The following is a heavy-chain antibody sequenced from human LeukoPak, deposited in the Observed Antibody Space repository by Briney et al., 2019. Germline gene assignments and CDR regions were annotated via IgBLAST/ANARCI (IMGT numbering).Heavy chain of an antibody. CDR2: ISDSGGRT. J-gene: IGHJ4*02. CDR1: GFTFSSYA. Sequence: GGSLRLSCAASGFTFSSYAMDWVRQAPGKGLEWVSYISDSGGRTYYAHSVKGRFTISRDNSNNTLYLQLNSLGAEDTAVYYCTKERVTSDGEPFDSWGPGTLVTVSS. D-gene: IGHD2-2*01. CDR3: TKERVTSDGEPFDS. V-gene: IGHV3-23*01.